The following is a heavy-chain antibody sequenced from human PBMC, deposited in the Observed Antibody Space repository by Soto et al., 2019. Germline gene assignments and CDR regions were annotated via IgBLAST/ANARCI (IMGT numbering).Heavy chain of an antibody. CDR2: INPRSGKT. V-gene: IGHV1-46*01. CDR3: ARARTSSCPAGCWFDP. D-gene: IGHD2-15*01. Sequence: ASVKVSCKASGDTLSTYYMHWARQAPGQGLEWMGIINPRSGKTNYPQKFQGRVTMTRDKSTSTVYLELSTLRSEDTAMYYCARARTSSCPAGCWFDPWGQGTLVTVSS. CDR1: GDTLSTYY. J-gene: IGHJ5*02.